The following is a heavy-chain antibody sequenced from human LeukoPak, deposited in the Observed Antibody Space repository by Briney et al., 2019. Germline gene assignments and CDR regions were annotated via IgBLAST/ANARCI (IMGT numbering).Heavy chain of an antibody. CDR2: IYTTGST. V-gene: IGHV4-4*07. Sequence: SETLSLTCTVSGDSISNYYWSWIRQSAEKKLEYIGRIYTTGSTNSNPSLVSRVTMSLDTSKNQFSLRLSSVTAADTAVYYCAGIHTVGYYYYYYMDVWGKGTPVTVSS. D-gene: IGHD2-21*01. CDR3: AGIHTVGYYYYYYMDV. J-gene: IGHJ6*03. CDR1: GDSISNYY.